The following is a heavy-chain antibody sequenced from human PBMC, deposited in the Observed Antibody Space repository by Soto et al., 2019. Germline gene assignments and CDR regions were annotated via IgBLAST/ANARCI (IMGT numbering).Heavy chain of an antibody. Sequence: PGGSPRLSCAASGFTVSSNYMSWVRQAPGKGLEWVSVIYSGGSTYYADSVKGRFTISRDNSKNTLYLQMNSLRAEDTAVYYCARVEVVVVPAAVSSRYYYYYGMDVWGQGTTVTVSS. CDR2: IYSGGST. J-gene: IGHJ6*02. CDR1: GFTVSSNY. CDR3: ARVEVVVVPAAVSSRYYYYYGMDV. V-gene: IGHV3-53*01. D-gene: IGHD2-2*01.